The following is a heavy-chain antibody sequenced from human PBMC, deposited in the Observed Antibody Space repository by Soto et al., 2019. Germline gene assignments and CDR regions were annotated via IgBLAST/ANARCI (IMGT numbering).Heavy chain of an antibody. Sequence: QVQLVQSGAEVKQPGSSVKVSCKASGGTFSSYTISWVRQAPGQGLEWMGRIIPILGIANYAQKFQGRVTITADKSTSTAYMELSSLRSEDTAVYYCAREPAVAGYYYYYMDVWGKGTTVTVSS. CDR3: AREPAVAGYYYYYMDV. J-gene: IGHJ6*03. V-gene: IGHV1-69*08. D-gene: IGHD6-19*01. CDR1: GGTFSSYT. CDR2: IIPILGIA.